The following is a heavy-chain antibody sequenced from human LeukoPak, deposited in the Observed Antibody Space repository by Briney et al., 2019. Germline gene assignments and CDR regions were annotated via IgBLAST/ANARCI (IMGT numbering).Heavy chain of an antibody. Sequence: ASVKVSCKASGYTFTSYDINWVRQATGQGLEWMGWMNPNSGNTGYAQKFQGRVTMTRNTSISTAYMELSSLRSEDTAVYYCAKVNQPAAITYYFDYWGQGTLVTVSS. CDR3: AKVNQPAAITYYFDY. D-gene: IGHD2-2*02. J-gene: IGHJ4*02. CDR2: MNPNSGNT. CDR1: GYTFTSYD. V-gene: IGHV1-8*01.